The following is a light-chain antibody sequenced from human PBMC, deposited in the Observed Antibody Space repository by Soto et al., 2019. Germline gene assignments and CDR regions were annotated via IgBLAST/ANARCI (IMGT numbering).Light chain of an antibody. CDR3: QQYNNWLWT. V-gene: IGKV3-15*01. CDR2: GAS. CDR1: QSINSN. J-gene: IGKJ1*01. Sequence: EIVMTQSPATLSVSPGERATLSCRASQSINSNLVWYQQKPGQAPRLLIYGASTRATGIPARCSGSGSGTEFTLTISSLQSEDFAVYYCQQYNNWLWTFGQGTKVEIK.